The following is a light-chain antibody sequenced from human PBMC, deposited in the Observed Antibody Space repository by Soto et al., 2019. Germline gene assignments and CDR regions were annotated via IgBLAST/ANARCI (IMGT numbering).Light chain of an antibody. V-gene: IGKV3-20*01. CDR2: GAS. J-gene: IGKJ1*01. CDR3: QQYGSSWT. Sequence: EIELTQSPGTLSLSPGERATLSCRASQSVSSTYLAWYQQKPGQAPRLLICGASSRATGIPDRFSGSGSGTDFILTISRLEPEDFAMYYCQQYGSSWTFGQGTKVEIK. CDR1: QSVSSTY.